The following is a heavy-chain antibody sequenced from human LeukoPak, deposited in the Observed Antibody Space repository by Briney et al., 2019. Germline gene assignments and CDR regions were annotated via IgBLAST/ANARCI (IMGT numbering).Heavy chain of an antibody. D-gene: IGHD3-22*01. Sequence: PGGSLRLSCAASGFTFSSYWMSWVRQAPGKGLEWVANIKPDGSEKFYVDSVKGRFTISRDNAKNSLYLQMNSLRAEDTALYYCARVVPHYYDSSGYLGSAFDIWGQGTMVTVSS. CDR3: ARVVPHYYDSSGYLGSAFDI. J-gene: IGHJ3*02. V-gene: IGHV3-7*03. CDR2: IKPDGSEK. CDR1: GFTFSSYW.